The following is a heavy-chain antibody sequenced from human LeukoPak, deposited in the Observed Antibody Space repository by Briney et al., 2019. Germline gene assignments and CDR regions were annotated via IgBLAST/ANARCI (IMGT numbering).Heavy chain of an antibody. CDR1: GGSISSSSYY. Sequence: PSETLSLTCTVSGGSISSSSYYWGWIRQPPGRGLEWIGSIYYSGSTYYNPSLKSRVTISVDTSKNQFSLKLSSVTAADTAVDYCARGFHGVIAAAGTGAFDYWGQGTLVTVSS. CDR3: ARGFHGVIAAAGTGAFDY. D-gene: IGHD6-13*01. J-gene: IGHJ4*02. V-gene: IGHV4-39*07. CDR2: IYYSGST.